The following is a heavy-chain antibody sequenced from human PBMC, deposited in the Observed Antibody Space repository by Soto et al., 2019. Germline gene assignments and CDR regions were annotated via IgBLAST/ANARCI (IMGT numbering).Heavy chain of an antibody. J-gene: IGHJ3*02. CDR2: IYYSGST. V-gene: IGHV4-31*03. Sequence: SETLSLTCTVPGGSISSRGYYWTWIRQHPGKGLEWIGYIYYSGSTYYNPSLKSRVTISVDTSKNQFSLKLSSVTAADTAVYFCARDTDAFDIWGQGTMVTVSS. CDR1: GGSISSRGYY. CDR3: ARDTDAFDI.